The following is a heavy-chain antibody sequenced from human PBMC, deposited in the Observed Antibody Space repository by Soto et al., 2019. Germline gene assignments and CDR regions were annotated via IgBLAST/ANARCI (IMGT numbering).Heavy chain of an antibody. CDR3: ARAYRDRMVRGVTNWFDP. Sequence: QVQLQESGPGLVKPSQTLSLTCTVSGGSISSGGYYWSWIRQHPGKGLEWIGYIYYSGSTYYNPSLKSRVTISVDTSKNQFSLKLSSVTAADTAVYYCARAYRDRMVRGVTNWFDPWGQGTLVTVSS. D-gene: IGHD3-10*01. V-gene: IGHV4-31*03. J-gene: IGHJ5*02. CDR2: IYYSGST. CDR1: GGSISSGGYY.